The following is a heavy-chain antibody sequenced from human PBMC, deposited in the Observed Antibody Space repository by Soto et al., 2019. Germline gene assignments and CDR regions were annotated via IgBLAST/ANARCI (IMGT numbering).Heavy chain of an antibody. V-gene: IGHV3-15*01. CDR3: TVPHYYDSSGYYAFDI. J-gene: IGHJ3*02. D-gene: IGHD3-22*01. CDR2: IKSKTDGGTT. CDR1: GFTFSNAW. Sequence: EVQLVESGGGLVKPGGSLRLSCAASGFTFSNAWMSWVRQAPGKGLEWVGRIKSKTDGGTTDYAAPVKGRFTISRDDSKNTLYLQMNSLKTEDTAVYYCTVPHYYDSSGYYAFDIWGQGTMVTVSS.